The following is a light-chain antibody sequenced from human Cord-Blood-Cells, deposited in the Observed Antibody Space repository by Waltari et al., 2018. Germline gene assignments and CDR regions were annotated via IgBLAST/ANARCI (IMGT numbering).Light chain of an antibody. CDR1: QSNGSY. CDR3: QKSYSTPWT. Sequence: DIQVNQSPSSLSASVGDRVTITFRAMQSNGSYLNWYQQKPAKDPQLLIYAAASLQSGVPSRIIGSGSATNFTITISSLQPDDFATYYCQKSYSTPWTFGQGTKVDIK. CDR2: AAA. V-gene: IGKV1-39*01. J-gene: IGKJ1*01.